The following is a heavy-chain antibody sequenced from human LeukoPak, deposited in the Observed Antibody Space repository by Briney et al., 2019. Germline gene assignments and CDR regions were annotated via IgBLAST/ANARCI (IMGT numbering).Heavy chain of an antibody. J-gene: IGHJ5*02. D-gene: IGHD2-15*01. CDR1: GGSISNYY. Sequence: SETLSLTCTVSGGSISNYYWTWIRQPPGKGLDWIGYIHSSGTTHYSPSVRGRVNMSLDTSKNQFSLNLSSVTAADTAFYYCVRREGYSSSPLGSWGQGTLVTVSS. CDR2: IHSSGTT. CDR3: VRREGYSSSPLGS. V-gene: IGHV4-59*01.